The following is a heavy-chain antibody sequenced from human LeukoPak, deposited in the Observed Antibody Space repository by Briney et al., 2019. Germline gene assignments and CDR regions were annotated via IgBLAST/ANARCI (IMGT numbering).Heavy chain of an antibody. D-gene: IGHD1-26*01. CDR2: IIPIFGTA. CDR3: ARGGSYFNWFDP. Sequence: SVKVSCKASGGTFSSYAISWVRQAPGQGLEWMGGIIPIFGTANYAQKFQGRVTITTDESTSTAYMELSSLRSEDTAVYYCARGGSYFNWFDPWGQGNLVTVSS. V-gene: IGHV1-69*05. J-gene: IGHJ5*02. CDR1: GGTFSSYA.